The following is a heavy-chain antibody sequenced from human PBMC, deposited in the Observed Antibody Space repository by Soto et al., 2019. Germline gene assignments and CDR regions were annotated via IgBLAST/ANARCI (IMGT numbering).Heavy chain of an antibody. CDR3: AKGISAAGWNWFDP. J-gene: IGHJ5*02. CDR2: MSYDGSAK. V-gene: IGHV3-30*02. CDR1: GFIFSNNG. Sequence: GGSLRLSCEGSGFIFSNNGMHWVRQAPGKGLEWVAFMSYDGSAKFLADSVKGRFTISRDKSKSTLFLHMSSLRAEDTAMYYCAKGISAAGWNWFDPWGQGTLVTVSS. D-gene: IGHD6-13*01.